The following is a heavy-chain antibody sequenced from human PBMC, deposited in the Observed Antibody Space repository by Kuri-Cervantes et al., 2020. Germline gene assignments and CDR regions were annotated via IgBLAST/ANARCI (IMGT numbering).Heavy chain of an antibody. V-gene: IGHV3-7*01. J-gene: IGHJ4*02. CDR3: ARDGCDYYGNSDYNTYCFDY. CDR2: IKQDGSEK. Sequence: GGSLRLSCVASGFTFSSDWMSWVRQAPGKGLEWVANIKQDGSEKYYVDSVKGRFTISRDDSKNTVYLQMNGLRPEDTAVYYCARDGCDYYGNSDYNTYCFDYWGQGTRVTVSS. CDR1: GFTFSSDW. D-gene: IGHD3-22*01.